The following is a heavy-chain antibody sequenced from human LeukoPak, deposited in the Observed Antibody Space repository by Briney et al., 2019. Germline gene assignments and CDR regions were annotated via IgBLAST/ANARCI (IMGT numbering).Heavy chain of an antibody. CDR3: AKDLGDIVVVVAAMVY. V-gene: IGHV3-23*01. J-gene: IGHJ4*02. CDR2: ISGSDGST. D-gene: IGHD2-15*01. Sequence: PGGSLRLSCAASGFTFSSYAMSWVRQAPGKGLDWVSGISGSDGSTYYADSVKGRFTISRDNSKNTLYLQMNSLRAEDTAVYYCAKDLGDIVVVVAAMVYWGQGTLVTVSS. CDR1: GFTFSSYA.